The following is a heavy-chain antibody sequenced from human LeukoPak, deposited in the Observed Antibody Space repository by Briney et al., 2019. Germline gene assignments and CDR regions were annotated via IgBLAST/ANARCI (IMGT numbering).Heavy chain of an antibody. V-gene: IGHV3-21*01. CDR3: ARDKGYYYDSSGYYPDYFQH. D-gene: IGHD3-22*01. Sequence: GGSLRLSCPASGFTFSSYSMNWVRQAPGKGLEWVSSISSSSSYIYYADSVKGRFTISRDNAKNSLYLQMNSLRAEDTAVYYCARDKGYYYDSSGYYPDYFQHWGQGTLVTVSS. J-gene: IGHJ1*01. CDR1: GFTFSSYS. CDR2: ISSSSSYI.